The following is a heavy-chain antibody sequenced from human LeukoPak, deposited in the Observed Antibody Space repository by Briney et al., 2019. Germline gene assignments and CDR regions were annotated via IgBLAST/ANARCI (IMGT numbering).Heavy chain of an antibody. CDR3: ARGISGYFGASGYYYDY. CDR1: GDSISTNYW. CDR2: IYHSGSI. Sequence: SETLSLTCAVSGDSISTNYWWTWVRQPPGKGLEWIGEIYHSGSINYNPSLKNRITLSIDKSNNHFSLRLSSLSAADTAVYYCARGISGYFGASGYYYDYWGQGTLVTVSS. D-gene: IGHD3-22*01. V-gene: IGHV4-4*02. J-gene: IGHJ4*02.